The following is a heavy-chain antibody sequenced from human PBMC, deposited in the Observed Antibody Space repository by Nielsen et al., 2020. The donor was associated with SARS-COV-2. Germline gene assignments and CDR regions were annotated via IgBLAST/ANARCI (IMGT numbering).Heavy chain of an antibody. CDR1: GFTFSSYA. Sequence: RGSLRLSCAASGFTFSSYAMHWVRQAPGKGLEWVAVISYDGSNKYYADSVKGRFTISRDNSKNTLYLQMNSLRAEDTAVYYCARDQVGSSAGYFDYWGQGTLVTVSS. CDR2: ISYDGSNK. CDR3: ARDQVGSSAGYFDY. D-gene: IGHD6-6*01. V-gene: IGHV3-30-3*01. J-gene: IGHJ4*02.